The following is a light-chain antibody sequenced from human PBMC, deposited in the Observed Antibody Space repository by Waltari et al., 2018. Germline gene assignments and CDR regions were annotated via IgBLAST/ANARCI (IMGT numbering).Light chain of an antibody. Sequence: DIVMTQSPDSLAVSLGERATINCKSSQSVLYSSNNKNYLAWYQQKPGQPPTLLIYWASSRESGVPDRFSGIGSGTEFTLTISCLQAEDVAVSYCLQYYSTPLTFGQGTKLEIK. CDR1: QSVLYSSNNKNY. CDR3: LQYYSTPLT. V-gene: IGKV4-1*01. J-gene: IGKJ2*01. CDR2: WAS.